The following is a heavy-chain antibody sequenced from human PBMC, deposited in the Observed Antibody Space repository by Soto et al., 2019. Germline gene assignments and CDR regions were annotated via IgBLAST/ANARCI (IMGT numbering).Heavy chain of an antibody. J-gene: IGHJ2*01. V-gene: IGHV5-10-1*01. CDR3: ARHLSAREDFAL. CDR1: GYRFNDYL. Sequence: PGESLKISFQGSGYRFNDYLISWVRQMPGKGLEWMGRIDPSDSQIKYSPSFQGHITISSDKSFSTAYLEWKSLKASDTAIYYCARHLSAREDFALWGRGTLVTVSS. D-gene: IGHD3-10*01. CDR2: IDPSDSQI.